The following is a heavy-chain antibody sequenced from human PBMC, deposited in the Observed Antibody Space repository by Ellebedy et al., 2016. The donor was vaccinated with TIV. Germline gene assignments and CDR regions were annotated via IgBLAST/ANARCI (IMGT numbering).Heavy chain of an antibody. V-gene: IGHV3-69-1*01. D-gene: IGHD3-22*01. J-gene: IGHJ4*02. Sequence: PGGSLRLSCAASGFTFSHYHMNWVRKAPGKGLEWVSSITSSSYVYYADSVKGRFTISRDNAKNSLYLQMNSLRAEDTAVYHCVRDSGNGYDDYWGQGTLVTVSS. CDR1: GFTFSHYH. CDR2: ITSSSYV. CDR3: VRDSGNGYDDY.